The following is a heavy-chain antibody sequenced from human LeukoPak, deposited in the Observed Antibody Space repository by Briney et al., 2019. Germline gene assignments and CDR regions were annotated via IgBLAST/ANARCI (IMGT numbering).Heavy chain of an antibody. CDR2: ISAYNGNT. D-gene: IGHD4-23*01. CDR1: GYTFSIYG. Sequence: ASVKVSCKASGYTFSIYGFSWVRQAPGQGLEWMGWISAYNGNTNYAQKFQGRVAMTTDTSTSTAHMELRSLRSDDTAVYYCARQGYSGHPQGAADYRGQGTLVTVSS. J-gene: IGHJ4*02. CDR3: ARQGYSGHPQGAADY. V-gene: IGHV1-18*01.